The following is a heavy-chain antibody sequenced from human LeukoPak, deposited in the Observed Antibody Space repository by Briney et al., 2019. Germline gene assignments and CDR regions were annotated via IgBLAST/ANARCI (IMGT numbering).Heavy chain of an antibody. J-gene: IGHJ2*01. V-gene: IGHV3-48*04. D-gene: IGHD6-19*01. CDR1: GFTFSSYS. CDR3: ARGWYSSGWYDPAYWYFDL. Sequence: PGGSLRLSCAASGFTFSSYSMNWVRQAPGKGLEWVSYISSSSSTIYYADSVKGRFTISRDNAKNSLYLQMNSLRAEDTAVYYCARGWYSSGWYDPAYWYFDLWGRGTLVTVSS. CDR2: ISSSSSTI.